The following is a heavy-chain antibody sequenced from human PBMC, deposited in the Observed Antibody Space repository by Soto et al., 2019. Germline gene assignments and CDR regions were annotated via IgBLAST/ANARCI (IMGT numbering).Heavy chain of an antibody. J-gene: IGHJ4*02. CDR3: ARDLDKDYDFWSGYTNYFDY. CDR1: GGTFSSYA. Sequence: SCKASGGTFSSYAISWVRQAPGQGLEWMGGVIPIFGTANYAHKLQGRVTISAYESTSTAYMELSSLRSEDTAVYYCARDLDKDYDFWSGYTNYFDYWGQGTRATSPQ. CDR2: VIPIFGTA. D-gene: IGHD3-3*01. V-gene: IGHV1-69*01.